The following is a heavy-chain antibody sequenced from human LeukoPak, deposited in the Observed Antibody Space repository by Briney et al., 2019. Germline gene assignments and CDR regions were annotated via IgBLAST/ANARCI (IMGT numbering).Heavy chain of an antibody. D-gene: IGHD5-18*01. Sequence: PSETLSLTCTVSGVSISSSNSYWGWIRQPPGKGLEWIGSIYYSGNTYYNASLKSQVSISIDTSKNQFSLRLTSVTAADTAVYYCARVGRGYSYAIDYWGQGTLVTVSS. J-gene: IGHJ4*02. V-gene: IGHV4-39*01. CDR1: GVSISSSNSY. CDR3: ARVGRGYSYAIDY. CDR2: IYYSGNT.